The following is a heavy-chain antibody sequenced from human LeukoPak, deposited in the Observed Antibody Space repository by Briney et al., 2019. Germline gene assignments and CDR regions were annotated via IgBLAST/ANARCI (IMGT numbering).Heavy chain of an antibody. CDR1: GGSFSSGSYY. Sequence: SETLSLTCTVSGGSFSSGSYYWSWIRQPPGKGLEWIGYMYYSGSTNYNPSLKSRVTISVDTSKNQFSLKLSSVTAADTAVYYCATDPLYYYDSSGYPYGMDVWGKGTTVTVSS. J-gene: IGHJ6*04. CDR3: ATDPLYYYDSSGYPYGMDV. D-gene: IGHD3-22*01. V-gene: IGHV4-61*01. CDR2: MYYSGST.